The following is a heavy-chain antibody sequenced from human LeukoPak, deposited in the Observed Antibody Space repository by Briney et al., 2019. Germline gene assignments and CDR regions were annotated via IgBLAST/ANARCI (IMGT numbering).Heavy chain of an antibody. CDR1: GGSISSYY. Sequence: NPSETLSLTCTVPGGSISSYYWSWIRQPPGKGLEWIGYIYYSGSTNYNPSLKSRATISVDTSKNQFSLKLSSVTAADTAVYYCARDRLLWFYWGQGTLVTVSS. J-gene: IGHJ4*02. CDR2: IYYSGST. D-gene: IGHD3-10*01. CDR3: ARDRLLWFY. V-gene: IGHV4-59*01.